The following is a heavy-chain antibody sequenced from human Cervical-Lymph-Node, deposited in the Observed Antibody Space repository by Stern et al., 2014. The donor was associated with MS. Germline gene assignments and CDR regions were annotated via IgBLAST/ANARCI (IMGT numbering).Heavy chain of an antibody. D-gene: IGHD5-18*01. CDR1: GFTFITYG. Sequence: EVQLVESGGGVVQPGGSLRLSCAASGFTFITYGMNWVRQAPGKGLEWISYISKTGSIIYYTDSVQGRFTISRDNAENSLYLQMNSLTAEDTAVYYCTRDEYQGYSPQFDYWGQGALVTVSS. J-gene: IGHJ4*02. CDR2: ISKTGSII. V-gene: IGHV3-48*01. CDR3: TRDEYQGYSPQFDY.